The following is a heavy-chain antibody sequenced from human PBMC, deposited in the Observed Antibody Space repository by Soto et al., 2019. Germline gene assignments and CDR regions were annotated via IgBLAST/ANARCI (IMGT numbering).Heavy chain of an antibody. Sequence: QVQLQESGPGLVKPSETLSLTCTVSGGSISSYYWSCIRQPPGKGLEWIGYIYYSGSTNYNPSLKSRVTVSVDASKNQFSLKLSSVTAADTAVYYCARDTAVLWFGVLSGGMDVWGQGTTVTVSS. CDR3: ARDTAVLWFGVLSGGMDV. V-gene: IGHV4-59*01. CDR2: IYYSGST. J-gene: IGHJ6*02. CDR1: GGSISSYY. D-gene: IGHD3-10*01.